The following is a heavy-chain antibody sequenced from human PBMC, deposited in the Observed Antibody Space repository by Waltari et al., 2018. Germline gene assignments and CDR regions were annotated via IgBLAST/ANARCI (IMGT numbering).Heavy chain of an antibody. CDR1: GYTFTGYY. J-gene: IGHJ4*02. Sequence: QVQLVQSGAEVKKPGASVKVSCKASGYTFTGYYMHWVRQAPGQGLEWMGGINPNSGGTNYAQKFQGWVTMTRDTSISTAYMELSRLRSDDTAVYYCARDRGGLSWYDYFDYWGQGTLVTVSS. CDR2: INPNSGGT. V-gene: IGHV1-2*04. CDR3: ARDRGGLSWYDYFDY. D-gene: IGHD6-13*01.